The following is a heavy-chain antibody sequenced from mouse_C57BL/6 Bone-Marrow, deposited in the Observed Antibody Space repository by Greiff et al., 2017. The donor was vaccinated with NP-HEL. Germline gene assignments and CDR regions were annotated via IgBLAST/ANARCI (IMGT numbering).Heavy chain of an antibody. Sequence: EVQLVESGPGLVKPSQSLSLTCSVTGYSITSGYYWNWIRQFPGNKLEWMGYISYDGSNNYNPSLKNRISITRDTSKNQFFLKLNSVTTEDTATYYFARGWAWFAYWGQGTLVTVSA. D-gene: IGHD4-1*01. CDR3: ARGWAWFAY. V-gene: IGHV3-6*01. CDR2: ISYDGSN. J-gene: IGHJ3*01. CDR1: GYSITSGYY.